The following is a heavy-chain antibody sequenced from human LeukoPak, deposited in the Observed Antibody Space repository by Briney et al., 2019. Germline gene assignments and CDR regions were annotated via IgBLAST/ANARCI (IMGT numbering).Heavy chain of an antibody. CDR1: GGSISSYY. V-gene: IGHV4-59*08. CDR2: IYYSGST. Sequence: SETLSLTCSVSGGSISSYYWSWIRQPPGEGLEWIGYIYYSGSTNYNPSLKSRVTMSVDTSKNQFSLKLTSVTGADTAVYYCARLRPVAGYDAFDIWGHGTMVTVSS. J-gene: IGHJ3*02. CDR3: ARLRPVAGYDAFDI. D-gene: IGHD6-19*01.